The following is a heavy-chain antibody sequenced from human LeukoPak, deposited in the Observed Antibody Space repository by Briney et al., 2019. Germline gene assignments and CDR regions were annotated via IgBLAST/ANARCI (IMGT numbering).Heavy chain of an antibody. Sequence: GGSLRLSCAASGFTFNSAWMSWVRQVPGKGLEWVGRIKSKTDSGTTDYAAPVKGRFTISRDDSKNTLYLQMNSLKIEHTAVYYCTTDLYSSSFFDYWGQGTLVTVSS. CDR1: GFTFNSAW. J-gene: IGHJ4*02. CDR3: TTDLYSSSFFDY. CDR2: IKSKTDSGTT. D-gene: IGHD6-6*01. V-gene: IGHV3-15*01.